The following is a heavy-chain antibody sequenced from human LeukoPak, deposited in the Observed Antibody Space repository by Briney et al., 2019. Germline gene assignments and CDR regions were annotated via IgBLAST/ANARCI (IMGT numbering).Heavy chain of an antibody. V-gene: IGHV1-18*01. Sequence: ASVKVSCKASGYTFTSYGISWVRQAPGQGLEWMGWISAYNGNTNYAQKLQGRVTMTTDTSTSTAYMELRSLRSDDTAVYYCARVTYCSGGSCYSNYYYYMDVWGKGTTVTVSS. D-gene: IGHD2-15*01. J-gene: IGHJ6*03. CDR2: ISAYNGNT. CDR1: GYTFTSYG. CDR3: ARVTYCSGGSCYSNYYYYMDV.